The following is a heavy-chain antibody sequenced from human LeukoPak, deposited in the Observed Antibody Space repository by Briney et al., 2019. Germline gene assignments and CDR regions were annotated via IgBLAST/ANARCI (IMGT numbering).Heavy chain of an antibody. CDR2: IIPIFGTA. D-gene: IGHD4-17*01. CDR1: GGTFSCYA. CDR3: ARGTPTVTTSRLDP. Sequence: ASVKVSCKASGGTFSCYAISWVRQAPGQGLEWMGRIIPIFGTANYAQKFQGRVTITTDESTSTAYMELSSLRSEDTAVYYCARGTPTVTTSRLDPWGRGTLVTVSS. J-gene: IGHJ5*02. V-gene: IGHV1-69*05.